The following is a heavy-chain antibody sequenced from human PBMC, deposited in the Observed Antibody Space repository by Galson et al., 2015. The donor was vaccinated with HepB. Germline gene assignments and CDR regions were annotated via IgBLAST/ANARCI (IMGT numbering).Heavy chain of an antibody. D-gene: IGHD3-10*01. J-gene: IGHJ4*02. CDR2: MSGREGST. V-gene: IGHV3-23*01. Sequence: SLRLSCAASGFTFSDYAMSWVRQAPGKGLGWVSGMSGREGSTYYADSVKGRFTISKDNSKNTLYLQMHTLRAEDTAVYYCAKARGVQFYFADWGQGTLVTVSS. CDR3: AKARGVQFYFAD. CDR1: GFTFSDYA.